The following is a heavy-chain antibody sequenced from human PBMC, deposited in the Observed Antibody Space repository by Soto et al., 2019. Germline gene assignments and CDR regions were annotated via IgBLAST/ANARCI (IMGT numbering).Heavy chain of an antibody. Sequence: PGGSLRLSCAASGSTFSTYWMHWVRQAPGKGLVWVSHISSDGSSTSYADSVKGRFTISRDNAKNTLYLQMNSLRVEDTAVYYCARDDRIAVAGFDYWGQGTLVTVSS. CDR3: ARDDRIAVAGFDY. D-gene: IGHD6-19*01. CDR1: GSTFSTYW. V-gene: IGHV3-74*01. J-gene: IGHJ4*02. CDR2: ISSDGSST.